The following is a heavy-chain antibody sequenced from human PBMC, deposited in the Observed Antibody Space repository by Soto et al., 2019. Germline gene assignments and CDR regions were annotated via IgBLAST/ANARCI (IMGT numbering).Heavy chain of an antibody. Sequence: QVQLQESGPGLVKPSETLSLTCTVSGGSISSYYWSWIRQPPGKGLEWIGYIYYSRSTNYNPSLKSRVTISVDTSKNQFSLKLSSVTAADTAVYYCARMGGDYVAFDYWGQGTLVTVSS. V-gene: IGHV4-59*01. CDR2: IYYSRST. CDR3: ARMGGDYVAFDY. D-gene: IGHD4-17*01. J-gene: IGHJ4*02. CDR1: GGSISSYY.